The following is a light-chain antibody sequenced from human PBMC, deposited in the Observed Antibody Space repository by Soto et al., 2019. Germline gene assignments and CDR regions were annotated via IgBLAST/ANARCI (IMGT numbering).Light chain of an antibody. J-gene: IGKJ1*01. CDR3: QQYNNWHPWT. CDR2: GAS. V-gene: IGKV3-15*01. CDR1: QSVSNN. Sequence: EIVMTQSPATLSVSPGERATLSCRASQSVSNNLAWYQQKAGQAPRLLIYGASTRATGIPARFSGSGSGTEFTLTISSLQSEDFAVYYCQQYNNWHPWTFGQGTKVDIK.